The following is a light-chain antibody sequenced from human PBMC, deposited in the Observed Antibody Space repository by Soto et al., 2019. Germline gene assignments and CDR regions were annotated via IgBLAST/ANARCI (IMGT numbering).Light chain of an antibody. J-gene: IGKJ4*01. CDR3: QQYYTWPVT. V-gene: IGKV3-15*01. CDR2: YAS. CDR1: QSVTNT. Sequence: IVMTQSPAPLSVSPGERVTISCRASQSVTNTLAWYQHKPGQAPRLLISYASRGATGIPSRFNGSWSGTDCTLTINSLQSEDVAVYYCQQYYTWPVTFGGGTKVDIK.